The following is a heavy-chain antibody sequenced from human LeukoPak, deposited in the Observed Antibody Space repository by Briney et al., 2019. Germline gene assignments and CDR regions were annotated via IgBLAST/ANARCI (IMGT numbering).Heavy chain of an antibody. CDR3: ARGRPYFAY. V-gene: IGHV3-11*01. Sequence: PGGSLRLSCAVSGLTFSDYYISWIRQAPGKGLEWISYMSGSGSVIYYADSVKGRFTISRDNAKNSLFLQMDSLRAEDTAVYYCARGRPYFAYWGQGTLVTVS. CDR1: GLTFSDYY. J-gene: IGHJ4*02. CDR2: MSGSGSVI.